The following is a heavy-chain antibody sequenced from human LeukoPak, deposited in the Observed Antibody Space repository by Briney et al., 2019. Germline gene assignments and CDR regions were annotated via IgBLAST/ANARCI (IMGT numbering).Heavy chain of an antibody. V-gene: IGHV3-7*05. D-gene: IGHD4-11*01. CDR3: TREYLTVSYFDY. J-gene: IGHJ4*02. CDR2: IKQDGSEQ. Sequence: TGGSLRLSCAASGFTFSSYWMSWVRQAPGKGLELVANIKQDGSEQYYVDSVKGRFTISRDNAKNSLFLQMNSLRGEDTAVYYCTREYLTVSYFDYWGQGTLVTVSS. CDR1: GFTFSSYW.